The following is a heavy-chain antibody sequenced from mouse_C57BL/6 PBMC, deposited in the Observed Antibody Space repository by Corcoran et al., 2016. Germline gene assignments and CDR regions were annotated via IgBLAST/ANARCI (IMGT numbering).Heavy chain of an antibody. V-gene: IGHV1-81*01. D-gene: IGHD4-1*01. CDR1: GYTFTSYD. Sequence: QVQLQQSGAELARPGASVKLSCKASGYTFTSYDISRVKQRTGQGLEWIGEIYPRSGNTYYNEKFKGKATLTADKSSSTAYMELRSLTSEDSAVDFCARWMGRAKDYWGQGTSVTVSS. CDR2: IYPRSGNT. CDR3: ARWMGRAKDY. J-gene: IGHJ4*01.